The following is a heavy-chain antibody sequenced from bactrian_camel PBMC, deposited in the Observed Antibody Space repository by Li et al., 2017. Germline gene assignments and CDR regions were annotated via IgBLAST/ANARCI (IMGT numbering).Heavy chain of an antibody. CDR2: VNRDGDIS. J-gene: IGHJ4*01. V-gene: IGHV3S19*01. CDR1: GFTFSAYY. Sequence: QLVESGGGLVQPGGSLRLSCVTSGFTFSAYYMNWVRQTPGKGLEWVSSVNRDGDISYYVDSVKGRFTISRDNAKQTLYLQLNNLKTEDTAMYLCVKGGMGTINPRGQGTQVTVS. CDR3: VKGGMGTINP. D-gene: IGHD2*01.